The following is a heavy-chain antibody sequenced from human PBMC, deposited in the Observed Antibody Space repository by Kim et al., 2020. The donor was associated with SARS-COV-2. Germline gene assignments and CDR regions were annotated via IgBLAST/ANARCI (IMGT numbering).Heavy chain of an antibody. CDR3: AKRGRGYSGYGTIIDY. V-gene: IGHV3-23*01. J-gene: IGHJ4*02. D-gene: IGHD5-12*01. Sequence: SVKGRFTISRDNSKNTLYLQMNSLRAEDTAVYYCAKRGRGYSGYGTIIDYWGQGTLVTVSS.